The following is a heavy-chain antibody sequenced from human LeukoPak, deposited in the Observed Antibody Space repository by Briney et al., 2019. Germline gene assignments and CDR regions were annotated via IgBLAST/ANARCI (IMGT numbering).Heavy chain of an antibody. J-gene: IGHJ6*02. D-gene: IGHD2-2*01. CDR3: AREAYCSSTSCYLYYYGMDV. Sequence: SETLSLTCSVSGGSISSYYWSWIRQPAGKGLEWIGRIYTSGSTNYNPSLKSRVTMSVDTSKNQFSLKLSSVTAADTAVYYCAREAYCSSTSCYLYYYGMDVWGPGTTVTVSS. CDR2: IYTSGST. V-gene: IGHV4-4*07. CDR1: GGSISSYY.